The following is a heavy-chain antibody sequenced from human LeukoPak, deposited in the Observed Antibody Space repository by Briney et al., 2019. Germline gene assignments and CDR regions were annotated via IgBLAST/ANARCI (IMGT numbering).Heavy chain of an antibody. J-gene: IGHJ4*02. CDR3: ATRDPCSGGSCYGLGY. CDR2: ISGSGGST. CDR1: GFTFSSYA. D-gene: IGHD2-15*01. V-gene: IGHV3-23*01. Sequence: GGSLRLSCAASGFTFSSYAMSWVRQAPGKGLEWVSAISGSGGSTYYADSVKGRFTISRDNSKNTLHLLMNSLRADDTAVYYCATRDPCSGGSCYGLGYWGQGTLVTVSS.